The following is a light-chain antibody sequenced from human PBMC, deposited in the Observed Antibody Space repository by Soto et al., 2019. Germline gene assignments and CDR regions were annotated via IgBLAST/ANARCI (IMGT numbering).Light chain of an antibody. CDR1: QGISSA. CDR3: QQFQSYALT. CDR2: DAS. V-gene: IGKV1-13*02. J-gene: IGKJ4*01. Sequence: AIQLTQSPSSLSASVGDIVTITCRASQGISSALAWYQHKPGRAPRLLIYDASSLQSGVSSRFSGSGSGTDFTLTISSLQPEDFATYYCQQFQSYALTFGGGTKLEIK.